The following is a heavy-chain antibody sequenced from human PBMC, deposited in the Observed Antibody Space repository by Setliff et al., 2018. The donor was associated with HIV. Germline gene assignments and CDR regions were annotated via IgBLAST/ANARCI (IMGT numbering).Heavy chain of an antibody. CDR3: ATLLNSELLDY. V-gene: IGHV1-69-2*01. D-gene: IGHD1-7*01. CDR1: GYSFTDYY. Sequence: RASVKVSCKASGYSFTDYYMHWVQQAPGKGLEWMGRVDPEDGETIYAEKFQGRVTLTADTSTDTAYMELSSLRSEDTAMYYCATLLNSELLDYWGQGTLVTVS. J-gene: IGHJ4*02. CDR2: VDPEDGET.